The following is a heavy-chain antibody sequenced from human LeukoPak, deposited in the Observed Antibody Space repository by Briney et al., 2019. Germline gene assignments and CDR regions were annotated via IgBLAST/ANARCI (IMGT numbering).Heavy chain of an antibody. Sequence: SETLSLTCTVSGGSISSSSYYWGWIRQPPGKGLEWIGSIYYSGSTYYNPSLKSRVTISVDTSKNQFSLKLSSVTAADTAVYYCAKHGKAGLDFDYWGQGTLVTVSS. CDR2: IYYSGST. D-gene: IGHD6-19*01. J-gene: IGHJ4*02. CDR1: GGSISSSSYY. V-gene: IGHV4-39*01. CDR3: AKHGKAGLDFDY.